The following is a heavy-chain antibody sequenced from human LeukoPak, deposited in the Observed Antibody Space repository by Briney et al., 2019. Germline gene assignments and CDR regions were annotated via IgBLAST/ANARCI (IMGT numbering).Heavy chain of an antibody. Sequence: PGGSLRLSCTASGFPFGDYAMNWVRQAPGKGLEWVSVIYSGGSTYYADSVKGRFTISRDNSKNTLYLQMNSLRAEGTAVYYCARDSRYSSSPDAFDIWGQGTMVTVSS. CDR3: ARDSRYSSSPDAFDI. J-gene: IGHJ3*02. D-gene: IGHD6-6*01. V-gene: IGHV3-66*02. CDR2: IYSGGST. CDR1: GFPFGDYA.